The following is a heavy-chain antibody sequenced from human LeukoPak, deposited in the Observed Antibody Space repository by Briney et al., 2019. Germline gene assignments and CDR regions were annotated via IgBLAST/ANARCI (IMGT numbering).Heavy chain of an antibody. J-gene: IGHJ4*02. V-gene: IGHV3-23*01. CDR2: ISGSGATT. CDR1: GFTFSSYA. CDR3: AKEDDYNYIDY. Sequence: GGSLRLSCAASGFTFSSYAMSWVRQAPGKGLEWVSTISGSGATTYYADSVKGRFTISRDNSKNTLYLKVNNLRAEDTAVYYCAKEDDYNYIDYWGQGTLVTVSS. D-gene: IGHD5-24*01.